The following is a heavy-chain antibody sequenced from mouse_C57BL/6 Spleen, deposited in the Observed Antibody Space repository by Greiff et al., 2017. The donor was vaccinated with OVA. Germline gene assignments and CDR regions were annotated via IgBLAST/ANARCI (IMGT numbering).Heavy chain of an antibody. CDR3: ARRWDPYYYAMDY. CDR2: IYPGDGDT. D-gene: IGHD4-1*01. V-gene: IGHV1-82*01. CDR1: GYAFSSSW. J-gene: IGHJ4*01. Sequence: QVQLQQSGPELVKPGASVKISCKASGYAFSSSWMNWVKQRPGKGLEWIGRIYPGDGDTNYNGKFKGKATLTADKSSSTAYMQLSSLTSEDSAVYCCARRWDPYYYAMDYWGQGTSVTVSS.